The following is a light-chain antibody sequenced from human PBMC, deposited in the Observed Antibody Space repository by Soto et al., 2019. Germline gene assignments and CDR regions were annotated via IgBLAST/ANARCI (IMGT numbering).Light chain of an antibody. Sequence: EIVLTQSPGTLSLSPGERATLSCRASQSVSSNYLAWYQQKPGQAPRLLIYGASRGAAGIPDRFSGSGSGTDFTLPISRMEHEDFAVYFCRQYEKSPMFTFGQGTKLEIK. CDR3: RQYEKSPMFT. J-gene: IGKJ2*01. CDR1: QSVSSNY. CDR2: GAS. V-gene: IGKV3-20*01.